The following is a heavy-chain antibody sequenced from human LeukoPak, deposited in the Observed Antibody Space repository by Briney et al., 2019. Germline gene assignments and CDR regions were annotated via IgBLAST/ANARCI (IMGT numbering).Heavy chain of an antibody. Sequence: GGSLRLSCVASGFIFRSHWMKWVRQAPGKGLEWVADIKEDGSEKYYEESVKGRFIISRDNAENSLSLQMSSLRVEDTAVYYCVRAAPDTRYRHLDFWGRGTLVSVSS. D-gene: IGHD1-14*01. CDR3: VRAAPDTRYRHLDF. CDR2: IKEDGSEK. CDR1: GFIFRSHW. V-gene: IGHV3-7*04. J-gene: IGHJ2*01.